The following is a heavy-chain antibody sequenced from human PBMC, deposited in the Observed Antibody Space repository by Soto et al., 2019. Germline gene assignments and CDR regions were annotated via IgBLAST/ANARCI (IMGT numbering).Heavy chain of an antibody. D-gene: IGHD3-3*01. V-gene: IGHV1-18*04. CDR3: ARDVVGDYDFWSGYQHHAFDI. CDR2: ISAYNGNT. Sequence: ASVKVSCKASGYTFTSYGISWVRQAPGQGREWMGWISAYNGNTNYAQKLQGRVTMTTDTSTSTAYMELRSLRSDDTAVYYCARDVVGDYDFWSGYQHHAFDIWGQGXMVTVPS. J-gene: IGHJ3*02. CDR1: GYTFTSYG.